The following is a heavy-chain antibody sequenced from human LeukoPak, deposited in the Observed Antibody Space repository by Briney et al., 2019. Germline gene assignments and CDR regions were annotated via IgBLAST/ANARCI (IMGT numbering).Heavy chain of an antibody. CDR1: GGTFGSYA. Sequence: SVKVSCKASGGTFGSYAISWVRQAPGQGLEWMGRIIPILGIANYAQKFQGRVTITADKSTSTAYMELSSLRSEDTAVYYCATSRDYYGMDVWGQGTTVTVSS. CDR2: IIPILGIA. V-gene: IGHV1-69*04. D-gene: IGHD6-6*01. CDR3: ATSRDYYGMDV. J-gene: IGHJ6*02.